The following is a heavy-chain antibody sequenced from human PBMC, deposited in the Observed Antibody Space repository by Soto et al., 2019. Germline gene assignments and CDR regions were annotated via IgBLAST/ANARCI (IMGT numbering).Heavy chain of an antibody. CDR2: IYWDDDK. Sequence: QITLKESGPTVVKPTETLTLTCPFSGFSLTTSGVGVGWVRQSPGKAPEWLALIYWDDDKRYSTSLNSRLIITKDTSKNQVVLTMANVDPADTATYYCAHRVLRTVFGLVTTTAIYFDFWGPGTPVVVSS. J-gene: IGHJ4*02. D-gene: IGHD3-3*01. CDR3: AHRVLRTVFGLVTTTAIYFDF. V-gene: IGHV2-5*02. CDR1: GFSLTTSGVG.